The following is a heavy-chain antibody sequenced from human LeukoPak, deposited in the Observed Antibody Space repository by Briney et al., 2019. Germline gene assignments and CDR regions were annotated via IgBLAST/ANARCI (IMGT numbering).Heavy chain of an antibody. Sequence: SETLSLTCTVSGGSISSGDYYWSWIRQPPGKGLEWIGYIYYSGSTYYNPSLKSRVTISVDTTKNQFSLKLSSVTAADTAVYYCAREGSTGASRYFDYWGQGTLVTVSS. CDR1: GGSISSGDYY. V-gene: IGHV4-30-4*08. CDR3: AREGSTGASRYFDY. J-gene: IGHJ4*02. CDR2: IYYSGST. D-gene: IGHD1-26*01.